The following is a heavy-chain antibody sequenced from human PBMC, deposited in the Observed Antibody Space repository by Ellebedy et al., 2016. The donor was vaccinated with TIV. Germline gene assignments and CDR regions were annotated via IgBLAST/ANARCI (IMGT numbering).Heavy chain of an antibody. Sequence: ASVKVSCKASGYTFTTYSISWVRQAPGQGPEWMGWISPYTGNTNYARKVQGRVTMTTDTSTSTVYMELRSLRSDDTAVYYCTRDMVQGMVAKYLWFDYWGQGTPVTVSS. J-gene: IGHJ4*02. V-gene: IGHV1-18*01. CDR1: GYTFTTYS. CDR3: TRDMVQGMVAKYLWFDY. D-gene: IGHD5-12*01. CDR2: ISPYTGNT.